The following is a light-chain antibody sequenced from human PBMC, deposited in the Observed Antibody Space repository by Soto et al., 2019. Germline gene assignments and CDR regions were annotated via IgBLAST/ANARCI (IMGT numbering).Light chain of an antibody. CDR2: GAS. J-gene: IGKJ1*01. CDR3: QHYAGSLRT. CDR1: QSVSSN. V-gene: IGKV3-20*01. Sequence: IMLAHNRSALCCSRGERATRWCGASQSVSSNLAWYQQKPGQAPRLLIYGASTRATGIPTRFTGSGCGPDLTLTISRVEPEDLAVHFCQHYAGSLRTFAQGTKVDIK.